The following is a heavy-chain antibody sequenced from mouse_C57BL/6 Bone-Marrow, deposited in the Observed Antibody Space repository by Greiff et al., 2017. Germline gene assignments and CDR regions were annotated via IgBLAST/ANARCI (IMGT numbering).Heavy chain of an antibody. Sequence: VQLKQSGAELVRPGASVKLSCTASGFNITDDYMHWVKQRPEQGLEWIGWIDPENGDTEYASKFQGKATITAATSSNTAYLQLSSLTSEDTAVYYCTAGRFITTVVATNFDVWGTGTTVTVSS. CDR2: IDPENGDT. V-gene: IGHV14-4*01. CDR1: GFNITDDY. CDR3: TAGRFITTVVATNFDV. J-gene: IGHJ1*03. D-gene: IGHD1-1*01.